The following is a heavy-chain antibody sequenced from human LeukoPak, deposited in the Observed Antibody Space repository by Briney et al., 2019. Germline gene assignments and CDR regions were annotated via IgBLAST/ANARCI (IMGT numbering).Heavy chain of an antibody. CDR3: ARKQWLARGYYFDY. CDR2: ISYDGSNE. D-gene: IGHD6-19*01. J-gene: IGHJ4*02. CDR1: GFTFSSYA. V-gene: IGHV3-30*04. Sequence: GGSLRLSCAASGFTFSSYAMSWVRQAPGKGLEWVAIISYDGSNEYYADSVKGRFTISRDNSKNTLYLQMNSLRAEDTAVYYCARKQWLARGYYFDYWGQGTLVTVSS.